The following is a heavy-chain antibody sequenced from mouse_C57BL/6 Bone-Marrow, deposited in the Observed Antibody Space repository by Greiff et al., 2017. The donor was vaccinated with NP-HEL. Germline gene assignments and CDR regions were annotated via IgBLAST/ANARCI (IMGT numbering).Heavy chain of an antibody. D-gene: IGHD1-1*01. Sequence: LVKPGASVKMSCKASGYTFTDYNMHWVKQSHGKSLEWIGYINPNNGGTSYNQKFKGKATLTVNKSSSTAYMELRSLTSEDSAVYYCARNTTVVPYAMDYWGQGTSVTVSS. CDR3: ARNTTVVPYAMDY. J-gene: IGHJ4*01. CDR1: GYTFTDYN. V-gene: IGHV1-22*01. CDR2: INPNNGGT.